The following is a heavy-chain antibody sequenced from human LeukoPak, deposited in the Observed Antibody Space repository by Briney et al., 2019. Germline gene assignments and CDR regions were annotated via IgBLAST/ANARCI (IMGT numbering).Heavy chain of an antibody. CDR1: GGTFSSYA. Sequence: ASVKVSCKASGGTFSSYAISWVRQAPGQGLEWMGGIIPTFGTANYAQKFQGRVTITADESTSTAYMELSSLRSEDTAVYYCARVFPYYDFWSGYYSFDYWGQGTLVTVSS. J-gene: IGHJ4*02. CDR2: IIPTFGTA. D-gene: IGHD3-3*01. V-gene: IGHV1-69*13. CDR3: ARVFPYYDFWSGYYSFDY.